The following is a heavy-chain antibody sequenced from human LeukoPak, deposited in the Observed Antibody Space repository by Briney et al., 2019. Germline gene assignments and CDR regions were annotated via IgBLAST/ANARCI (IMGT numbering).Heavy chain of an antibody. CDR2: INPNSGGT. CDR1: GYTFTGYY. D-gene: IGHD5-12*01. Sequence: GASVKVSCKASGYTFTGYYMHWVRQAPGQGLEWMGWINPNSGGTNYAQKLQGRVTMTRDTSISTAYMELSRLRSDDTAVYYCARGSSYSGYDLDYWGQGTLVTVSS. J-gene: IGHJ4*02. V-gene: IGHV1-2*02. CDR3: ARGSSYSGYDLDY.